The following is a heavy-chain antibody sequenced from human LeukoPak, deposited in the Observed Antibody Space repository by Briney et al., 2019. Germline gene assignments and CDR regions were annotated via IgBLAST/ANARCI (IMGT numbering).Heavy chain of an antibody. D-gene: IGHD2-2*01. Sequence: GGSLRLSCAASGFTFSSYWMHRVRQAPGKGLVWVSRINSDGSSISYADSVKGRFTISRDNAKNTLYLQMNSLRPEDTAVYYCASWYQLLSYWGQGTLVTVSS. CDR3: ASWYQLLSY. CDR1: GFTFSSYW. V-gene: IGHV3-74*01. J-gene: IGHJ4*02. CDR2: INSDGSSI.